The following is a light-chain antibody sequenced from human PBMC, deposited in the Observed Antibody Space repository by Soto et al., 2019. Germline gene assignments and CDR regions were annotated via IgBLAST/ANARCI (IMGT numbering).Light chain of an antibody. Sequence: QSVLTQPPSASGTPGQRVTISCSGSTSNIGSNYVYWYQQLPGTAPKLLIYRNDQRPPGVPDRSSGSKSGPSASLAISGLRSEDEADYPGAAWDDRLAGPIFGTGPKVTVL. CDR1: TSNIGSNY. V-gene: IGLV1-47*01. CDR2: RND. CDR3: AAWDDRLAGPI. J-gene: IGLJ1*01.